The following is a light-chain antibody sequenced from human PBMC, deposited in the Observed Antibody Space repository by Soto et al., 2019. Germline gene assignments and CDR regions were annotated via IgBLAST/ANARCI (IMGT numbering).Light chain of an antibody. V-gene: IGLV2-14*01. CDR2: DVR. CDR3: SSYTSSSTLTV. CDR1: NSDIGGYNY. Sequence: QPVLTQSASVSGSPGQSITISCTGTNSDIGGYNYVSWYQQHPGKAPKLMIYDVRNRPSGVSHRFSGSKSGNRASLTISGLQTEDEADYYCSSYTSSSTLTVFGGGTKVTVL. J-gene: IGLJ2*01.